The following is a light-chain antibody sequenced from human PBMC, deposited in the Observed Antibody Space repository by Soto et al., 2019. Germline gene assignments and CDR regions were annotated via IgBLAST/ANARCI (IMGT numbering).Light chain of an antibody. CDR3: CSYAGSNNV. J-gene: IGLJ1*01. CDR1: SSDVGGYNY. Sequence: QSWLTQPPSGSGSPGQSVTISCTGTSSDVGGYNYVSWYQQHPGKAPKLMIYDVSRRPSGVPDRFSGSKSGNTASLTVSGLQAEDEADYYCCSYAGSNNVFGTGTKVTVL. V-gene: IGLV2-8*01. CDR2: DVS.